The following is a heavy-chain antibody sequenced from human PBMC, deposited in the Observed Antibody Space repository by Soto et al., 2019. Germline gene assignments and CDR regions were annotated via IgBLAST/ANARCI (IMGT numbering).Heavy chain of an antibody. Sequence: QVQLVQSGAAVKKPGSSVKVSCKASGGTFSSYTISWVRQAPGQGLELMGRIIPILGITNYAQKFQGRVTITADKSTSTAYMELSSLRSEDTAVYYSLNIPHYWGQGTLVTVSS. CDR1: GGTFSSYT. CDR2: IIPILGIT. V-gene: IGHV1-69*02. J-gene: IGHJ4*02. CDR3: LNIPHY.